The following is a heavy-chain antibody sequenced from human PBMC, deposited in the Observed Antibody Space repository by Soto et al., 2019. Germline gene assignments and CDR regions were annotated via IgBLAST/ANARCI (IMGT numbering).Heavy chain of an antibody. V-gene: IGHV1-69*02. J-gene: IGHJ4*02. CDR1: GGTFSSYS. Sequence: QVQLVQSGAEVKKPGSSVKVSCKASGGTFSSYSISWVRQAPGQGLEWMGRIIPILNVRNYAQEFQGRVTITADKSAGTAYMALSRLRCEDTAVYYCARSPPTREMLATIGFDFWGQGTLVTVSS. D-gene: IGHD5-12*01. CDR2: IIPILNVR. CDR3: ARSPPTREMLATIGFDF.